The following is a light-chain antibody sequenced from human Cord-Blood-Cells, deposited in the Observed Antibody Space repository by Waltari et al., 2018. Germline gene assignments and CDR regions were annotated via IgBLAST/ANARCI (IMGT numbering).Light chain of an antibody. CDR1: SSDVGGYNY. J-gene: IGLJ3*02. V-gene: IGLV2-14*01. Sequence: QSALTQPASVSGSPGQPNTISCTGTSSDVGGYNYVSWYQQHPGKAPKLMIYDVSNRPSGVSNRFSGSKSGNTASLTISGLQAEDEADYYCSSYTSSSRVFGGGTKLTVL. CDR3: SSYTSSSRV. CDR2: DVS.